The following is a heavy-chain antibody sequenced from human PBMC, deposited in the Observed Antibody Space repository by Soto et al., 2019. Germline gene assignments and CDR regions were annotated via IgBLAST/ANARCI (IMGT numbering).Heavy chain of an antibody. Sequence: QVQLQESGPGLVKPSETLSLTCTVSGASISGYYWSWIRKSAGKGLEWIGRIYATGTTDYNPSLKSRVMMSVDTSKKQFSLKLRSVTAADTAVYYCVRDGTKNLRDWFDPWGQGISVTVSS. J-gene: IGHJ5*02. CDR1: GASISGYY. CDR2: IYATGTT. CDR3: VRDGTKNLRDWFDP. D-gene: IGHD1-1*01. V-gene: IGHV4-4*07.